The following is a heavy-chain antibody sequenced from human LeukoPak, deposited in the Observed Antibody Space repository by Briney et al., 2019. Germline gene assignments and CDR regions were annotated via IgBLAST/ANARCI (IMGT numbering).Heavy chain of an antibody. CDR2: IYYSGST. Sequence: SETLSLTCTVSGGSISSYYWSWIRQPPGKGLEWIGYIYYSGSTNYNPSLKSRVTISVDTSTNQFSLKLSSVTAADTAVYYCARSPHPNYDSSGYSLNYWGQGTLVTVSS. J-gene: IGHJ4*02. CDR1: GGSISSYY. D-gene: IGHD3-22*01. CDR3: ARSPHPNYDSSGYSLNY. V-gene: IGHV4-59*08.